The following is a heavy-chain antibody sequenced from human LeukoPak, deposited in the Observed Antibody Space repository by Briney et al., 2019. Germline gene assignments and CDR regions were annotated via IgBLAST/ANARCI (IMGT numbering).Heavy chain of an antibody. CDR2: ISSSSSYI. D-gene: IGHD6-13*01. CDR1: GFTFHTYT. V-gene: IGHV3-21*01. Sequence: GSLRLSCAASGFTFHTYTMSWVRQAPGKGLEWVSSISSSSSYIYYADSVKGRFTISRDNAKDSLYLQMNSLRAEDTAVYYCARSSYTSSWYPDYWGQGTLVTVSS. CDR3: ARSSYTSSWYPDY. J-gene: IGHJ4*02.